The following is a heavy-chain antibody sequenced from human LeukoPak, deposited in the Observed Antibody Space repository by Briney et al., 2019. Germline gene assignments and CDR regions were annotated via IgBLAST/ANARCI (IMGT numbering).Heavy chain of an antibody. CDR3: AKDHAPNWGVSNWFDP. CDR1: GFTFSSNY. D-gene: IGHD7-27*01. Sequence: PGGSLRLSCAASGFTFSSNYMSWVRQAQGKGLEWVSVIYSGGSTYYADSVKGRFTISRDNSKNTLYLQMNSLRAEDTAVYYCAKDHAPNWGVSNWFDPWGQGTLVTVSS. CDR2: IYSGGST. V-gene: IGHV3-53*01. J-gene: IGHJ5*02.